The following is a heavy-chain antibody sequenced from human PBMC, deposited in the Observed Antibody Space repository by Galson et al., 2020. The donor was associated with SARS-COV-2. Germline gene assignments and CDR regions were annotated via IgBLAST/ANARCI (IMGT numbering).Heavy chain of an antibody. V-gene: IGHV3-23*01. D-gene: IGHD6-13*01. CDR3: ANNGYGSSWFHY. CDR1: GFTLSTYA. J-gene: IGHJ4*02. CDR2: ISGTGSNT. Sequence: GESLKISCAVSGFTLSTYAMSWVRQAPGEGLEWVSTISGTGSNTYYADSVKGRFTISRDNSKNTLYLQLNTLRAEDTAIYYCANNGYGSSWFHYLGLGTLVTVSS.